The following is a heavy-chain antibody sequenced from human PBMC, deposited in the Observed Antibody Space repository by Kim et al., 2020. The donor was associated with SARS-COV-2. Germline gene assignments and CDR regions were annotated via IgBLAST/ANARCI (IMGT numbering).Heavy chain of an antibody. D-gene: IGHD1-26*01. V-gene: IGHV3-21*01. CDR3: ARDPAVGDAFDI. CDR2: ISSSSSYI. CDR1: GFTFSSYS. J-gene: IGHJ3*02. Sequence: GGSLRLSCAASGFTFSSYSMNWVRQAPGKGLEWVSSISSSSSYIYYADSVKGRFTISRDNAKNSLYLQMNSLRAEDTAVYYCARDPAVGDAFDIWGQGTMVTVSS.